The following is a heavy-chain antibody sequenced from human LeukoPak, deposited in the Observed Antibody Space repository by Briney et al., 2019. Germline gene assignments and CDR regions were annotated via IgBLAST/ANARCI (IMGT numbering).Heavy chain of an antibody. D-gene: IGHD1-26*01. CDR3: ARVGSWDAFDI. CDR2: ISSNGGST. CDR1: GFTFSSYA. V-gene: IGHV3-64*01. Sequence: PGGSLRLSCAASGFTFSSYAMHWVRQAPGKGLEYVSAISSNGGSTYYANSVKGRFTISRDYSKNTLYLQMGSLRAEDMAVYYCARVGSWDAFDIWGQGTMVTVSS. J-gene: IGHJ3*02.